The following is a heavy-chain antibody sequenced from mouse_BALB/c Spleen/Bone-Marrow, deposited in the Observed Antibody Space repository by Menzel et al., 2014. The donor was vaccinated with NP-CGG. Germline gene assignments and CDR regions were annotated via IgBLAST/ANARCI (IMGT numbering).Heavy chain of an antibody. CDR2: ISNGGGST. D-gene: IGHD2-14*01. V-gene: IGHV5-12-2*01. Sequence: EVMLVESGGGLVQPGGSLKLSCAASGFTFSSYTMSWVRQTPEKRLEWVAYISNGGGSTYYPDTVKGRFTISRDNAKNTLYLQMSSLKSKDTAMYYCARHKYRPYYAMDYWGQGTSVTVSS. CDR3: ARHKYRPYYAMDY. CDR1: GFTFSSYT. J-gene: IGHJ4*01.